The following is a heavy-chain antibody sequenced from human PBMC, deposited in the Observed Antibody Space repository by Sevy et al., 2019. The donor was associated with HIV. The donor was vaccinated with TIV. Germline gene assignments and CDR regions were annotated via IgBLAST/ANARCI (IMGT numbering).Heavy chain of an antibody. V-gene: IGHV3-48*01. CDR2: INTLSDTI. CDR3: ARDASVAAYYFDF. Sequence: GGSLRLSCTASGFTFRRNSMNWVRQAPGKGLEWLAYINTLSDTIKYADSVKGRFTISRDNAKNSLYLQMNSLRVEDTDVYYCARDASVAAYYFDFWGQGTLVTVSS. D-gene: IGHD6-19*01. J-gene: IGHJ4*02. CDR1: GFTFRRNS.